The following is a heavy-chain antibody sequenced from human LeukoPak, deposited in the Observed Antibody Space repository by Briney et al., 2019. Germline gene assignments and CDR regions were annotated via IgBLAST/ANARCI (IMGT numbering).Heavy chain of an antibody. Sequence: GGSLRLSSAASGFTFSSYAMSWVRQAPGKGLEWVSAISTSGGNTNYADSVKGRFTISRDNSKNTLYLQMNSLRAEDTAVYYCAKSPGGWYGDYYDYWGQGTLVTVPS. J-gene: IGHJ4*02. CDR2: ISTSGGNT. V-gene: IGHV3-23*01. CDR1: GFTFSSYA. D-gene: IGHD4-17*01. CDR3: AKSPGGWYGDYYDY.